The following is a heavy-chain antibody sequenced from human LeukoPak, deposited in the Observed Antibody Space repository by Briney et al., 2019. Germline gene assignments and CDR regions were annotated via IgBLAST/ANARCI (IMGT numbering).Heavy chain of an antibody. V-gene: IGHV3-23*01. Sequence: TGGSLRLSCAVSGITLSNYGMSWVRQAPGKGREWVAGISDSGGRTNYADSVKGRFTISRDNPKNTLYLQMNSLRAADTAVYFCAKRGVVIRVILVGFHKEAYYFDSWGQGALVTVSS. CDR2: ISDSGGRT. CDR3: AKRGVVIRVILVGFHKEAYYFDS. D-gene: IGHD3-22*01. CDR1: GITLSNYG. J-gene: IGHJ4*02.